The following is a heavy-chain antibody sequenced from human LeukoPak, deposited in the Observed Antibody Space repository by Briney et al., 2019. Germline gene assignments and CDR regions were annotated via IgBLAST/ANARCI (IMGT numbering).Heavy chain of an antibody. Sequence: PGGSLRLSCAASGFPFSIHIMSWVRQAPGKGLEWVSSIDSSSSHIYYADSMKGRFTISRDNAKNSLFLQMNSLRAEDTAVYYCARDFRTQLDGYSPPYHFDYWGQGALGTVSS. V-gene: IGHV3-21*01. CDR3: ARDFRTQLDGYSPPYHFDY. J-gene: IGHJ4*02. D-gene: IGHD5-24*01. CDR1: GFPFSIHI. CDR2: IDSSSSHI.